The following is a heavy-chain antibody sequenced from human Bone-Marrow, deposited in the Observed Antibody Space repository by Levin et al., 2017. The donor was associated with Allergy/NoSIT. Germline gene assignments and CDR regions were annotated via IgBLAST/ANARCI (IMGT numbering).Heavy chain of an antibody. Sequence: GESLKISCAASGFTFSSYRMVWVRRAPGKGLELVSSITTDSSQVFYADSLSGRVTISRDNGKNSLYLQMNRLRVEDTAVYYCTRAAGTTHGKQGYHFDYWGRGTLVAVSS. J-gene: IGHJ4*02. V-gene: IGHV3-21*01. CDR3: TRAAGTTHGKQGYHFDY. CDR2: ITTDSSQV. D-gene: IGHD4-17*01. CDR1: GFTFSSYR.